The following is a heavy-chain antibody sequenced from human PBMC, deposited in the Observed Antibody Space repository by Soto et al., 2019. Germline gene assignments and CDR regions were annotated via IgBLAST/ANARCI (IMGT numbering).Heavy chain of an antibody. V-gene: IGHV1-46*03. Sequence: QVPLVQSGAEVKEPGASVKVSCKASGFTFTWYYMHWVRQAPGQGLEWMGIINPSGVSTSYAQKFQGRGTMTRHTSTRTVYMELSSLRSEDTAVYYCTRTKTNQNAEYFEYWGQGTLVTVSS. CDR1: GFTFTWYY. CDR3: TRTKTNQNAEYFEY. CDR2: INPSGVST. J-gene: IGHJ1*01.